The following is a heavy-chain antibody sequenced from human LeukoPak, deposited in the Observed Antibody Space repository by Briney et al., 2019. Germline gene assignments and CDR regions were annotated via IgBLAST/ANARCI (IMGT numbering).Heavy chain of an antibody. V-gene: IGHV4-34*01. CDR3: ARGDGITGTQGRLDY. CDR1: GGPFSGYY. J-gene: IGHJ4*02. CDR2: INHSGST. Sequence: PSETLSLTCAVYGGPFSGYYWSWIRQPPGKGLEWIGEINHSGSTNYNPSLKSRVTISVDTSKNQFSLKLSSVTAADTAVYYCARGDGITGTQGRLDYWGQGTLVTVSS. D-gene: IGHD1-20*01.